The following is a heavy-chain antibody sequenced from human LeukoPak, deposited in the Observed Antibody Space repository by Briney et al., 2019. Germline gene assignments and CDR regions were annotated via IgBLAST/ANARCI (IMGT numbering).Heavy chain of an antibody. CDR3: ARDLSYCTITSCSYYYYGMDV. J-gene: IGHJ6*02. V-gene: IGHV3-48*03. CDR2: ISSSGGTI. CDR1: GFTFSSYE. Sequence: GGSLRLSCSASGFTFSSYEMNWVRQAPGKGLEWFSYISSSGGTIYYADSVKGRFTISRDNAKNSLYLQMNSLRAEDTAVYYCARDLSYCTITSCSYYYYGMDVWGRGTTVTVSS. D-gene: IGHD2-2*01.